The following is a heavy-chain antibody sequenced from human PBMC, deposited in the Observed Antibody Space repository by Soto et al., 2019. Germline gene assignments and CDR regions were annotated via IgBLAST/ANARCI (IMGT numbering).Heavy chain of an antibody. CDR1: GGTFSSYA. D-gene: IGHD2-21*02. Sequence: QVQLVQSGAEVKKPGSSVKVSCKASGGTFSSYAISWVRQAPGQGLEWIGGIIPIFGTANYAQKFQGRVTITADESTSTAYMELSSLRSEDTAVYYCARDAAYCGGDCYSSRAFDIWGQGTMVTVSS. CDR3: ARDAAYCGGDCYSSRAFDI. J-gene: IGHJ3*02. V-gene: IGHV1-69*01. CDR2: IIPIFGTA.